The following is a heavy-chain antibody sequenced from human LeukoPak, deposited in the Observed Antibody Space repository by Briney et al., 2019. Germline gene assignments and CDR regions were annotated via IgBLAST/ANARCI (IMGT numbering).Heavy chain of an antibody. D-gene: IGHD5-18*01. Sequence: PGRSLRLSCAASGFTFSSYWMSWVRQAPGKGLEWVANIKQDGSEKYYVDSVKGRFTISRDNAKNSLYLQMNCLRAEDTAVYYCARDTGDSYGYDNAFDIWGQGTMVTVSS. J-gene: IGHJ3*02. V-gene: IGHV3-7*01. CDR2: IKQDGSEK. CDR3: ARDTGDSYGYDNAFDI. CDR1: GFTFSSYW.